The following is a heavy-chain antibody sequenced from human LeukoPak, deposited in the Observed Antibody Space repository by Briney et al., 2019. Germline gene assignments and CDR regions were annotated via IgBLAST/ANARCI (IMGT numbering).Heavy chain of an antibody. Sequence: QLGGSLRLSCAASGFPFSDYAMHWVRQAPGKGLEWVSVIRCDGNNKYYADSVKGRFTISRDNSKNTLYLQMNSLESEDTAVYYCAKDRWGAVASFDYWGQGTLVTVSS. CDR3: AKDRWGAVASFDY. J-gene: IGHJ4*02. D-gene: IGHD6-19*01. V-gene: IGHV3-30*02. CDR2: IRCDGNNK. CDR1: GFPFSDYA.